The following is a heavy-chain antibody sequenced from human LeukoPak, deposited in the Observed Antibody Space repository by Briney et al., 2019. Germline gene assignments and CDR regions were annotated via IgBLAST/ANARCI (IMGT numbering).Heavy chain of an antibody. CDR3: ASSREGRVDSETRLVDY. CDR2: TNAGNGNT. Sequence: EASVKVSCKASGYTFTSYAMHWVRQAPGQRLEWMGWTNAGNGNTKYPQNFQGRVTITRDTSASTAYMELRSLRSEDTAVYYCASSREGRVDSETRLVDYWGQGTLVTVSS. J-gene: IGHJ4*02. CDR1: GYTFTSYA. D-gene: IGHD1-7*01. V-gene: IGHV1-3*01.